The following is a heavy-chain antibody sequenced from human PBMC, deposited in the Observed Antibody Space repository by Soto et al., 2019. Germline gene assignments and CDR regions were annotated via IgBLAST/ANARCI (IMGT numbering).Heavy chain of an antibody. CDR1: GFTFSDYA. D-gene: IGHD6-6*01. CDR2: ISASGGST. J-gene: IGHJ6*03. CDR3: ARAEYSINDYYFYMDV. Sequence: EVQLLESGGGLVQPGGSLRVSCAASGFTFSDYAMSWVRQAPGKGLEWVSRISASGGSTYYADSVKGRFTISRDNSKNKLYLQMISLRADDTAVYWCARAEYSINDYYFYMDVWGIGTTVTVS. V-gene: IGHV3-23*01.